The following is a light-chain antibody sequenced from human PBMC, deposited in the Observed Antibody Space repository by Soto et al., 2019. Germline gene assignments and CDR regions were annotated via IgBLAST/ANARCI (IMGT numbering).Light chain of an antibody. CDR3: QQYDSSPVT. J-gene: IGKJ1*01. CDR1: RSVSSSY. V-gene: IGKV3-20*01. CDR2: GAS. Sequence: EIVLTQSPGTLSLSPGDSTTLSCRASRSVSSSYLAWYQQKPGQAPRLLIYGASSRATGIPDRFSGSGSGTDFTLTISILEPEDFAVYYCQQYDSSPVTFGQGTKVEIK.